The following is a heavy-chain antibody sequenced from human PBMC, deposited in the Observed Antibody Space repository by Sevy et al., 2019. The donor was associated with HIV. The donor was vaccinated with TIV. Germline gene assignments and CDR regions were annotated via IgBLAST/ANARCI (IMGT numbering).Heavy chain of an antibody. V-gene: IGHV1-46*01. CDR2: INPSGGST. J-gene: IGHJ5*02. D-gene: IGHD2-2*01. CDR3: ARADQGWFDP. Sequence: ASVKVSCKASGYTLISYDLHWVRQAPGQGLEWMAIINPSGGSTSYAQKFQGRVTMTTDTSTSTLYMELSSLRSDDTAVYYCARADQGWFDPWGQGTLVTVSS. CDR1: GYTLISYD.